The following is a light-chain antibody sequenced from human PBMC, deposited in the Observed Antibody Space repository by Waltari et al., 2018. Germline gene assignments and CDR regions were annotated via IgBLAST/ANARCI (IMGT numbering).Light chain of an antibody. CDR3: QQYESTPPWT. V-gene: IGKV4-1*01. CDR1: QRVLYSSNHKNY. CDR2: WAS. Sequence: DIVMTQSPASLAVSLGERATINCKSSQRVLYSSNHKNYLAWYKKKPGQRPKLLIYWASTRESGVPDRFSGGGSGTDCALTISSLQAEDVAVCYCQQYESTPPWTFGQGTKVEIK. J-gene: IGKJ1*01.